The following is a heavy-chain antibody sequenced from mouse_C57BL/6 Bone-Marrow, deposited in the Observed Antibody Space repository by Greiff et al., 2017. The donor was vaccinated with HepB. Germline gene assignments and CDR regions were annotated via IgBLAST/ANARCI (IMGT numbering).Heavy chain of an antibody. Sequence: QVQLQQSGPELVKPGASVKISCKASGYSFSSSWMNWVKQRPGKGLEWIGRIYPGDGDTNYNGKFKGKATLTADKSSSTAYMQLSSLTSEDSAVYFCARDLWWDYWGQGTTLTVSS. CDR3: ARDLWWDY. J-gene: IGHJ2*01. CDR2: IYPGDGDT. CDR1: GYSFSSSW. V-gene: IGHV1-82*01. D-gene: IGHD1-1*02.